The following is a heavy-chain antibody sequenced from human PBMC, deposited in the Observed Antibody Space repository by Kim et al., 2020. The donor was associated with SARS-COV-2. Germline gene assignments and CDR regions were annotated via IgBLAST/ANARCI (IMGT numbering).Heavy chain of an antibody. CDR3: ARVGDPWQWLVRERYFDY. J-gene: IGHJ4*02. CDR1: GGSISSYY. Sequence: SETLSLTCTVSGGSISSYYWSWIRQPPGKGLEWIGYIYYSGSTNYNPSLKSRVTISVDTSKNQFSLKLSSVTAADTAVYYCARVGDPWQWLVRERYFDYWGQGTLVTVSS. D-gene: IGHD6-19*01. V-gene: IGHV4-59*13. CDR2: IYYSGST.